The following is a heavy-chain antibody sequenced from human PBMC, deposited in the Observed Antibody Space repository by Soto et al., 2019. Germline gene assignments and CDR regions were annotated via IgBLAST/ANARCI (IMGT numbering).Heavy chain of an antibody. J-gene: IGHJ4*02. CDR3: ARAPLYYDFWSGYPLGDY. CDR2: MNPNSGNT. CDR1: GYTFTSYD. D-gene: IGHD3-3*01. Sequence: VKVSCKASGYTFTSYDINWVRQATGQGLEWMGWMNPNSGNTGYAQKFQGRVTMTRNTSISTAYMELSSLRSEDTAVYYCARAPLYYDFWSGYPLGDYWGQGTLVTVSS. V-gene: IGHV1-8*01.